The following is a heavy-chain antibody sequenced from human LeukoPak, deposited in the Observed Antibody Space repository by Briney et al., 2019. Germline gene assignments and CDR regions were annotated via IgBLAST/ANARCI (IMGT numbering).Heavy chain of an antibody. J-gene: IGHJ4*02. CDR1: GGSISTYY. Sequence: PSETLSLTCIVSGGSISTYYWSWIRQPPGKGLEWIGYIYYSGSTNYNPSLKSRVTISVDTSKNQFSLKLSSVTAADTAVYYCARAPQAGYGDYWGQGTLATVSS. CDR2: IYYSGST. D-gene: IGHD5-12*01. V-gene: IGHV4-59*01. CDR3: ARAPQAGYGDY.